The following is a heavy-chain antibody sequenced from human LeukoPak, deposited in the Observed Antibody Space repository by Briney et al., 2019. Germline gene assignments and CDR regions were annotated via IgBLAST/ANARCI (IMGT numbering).Heavy chain of an antibody. CDR2: ISGSGGST. J-gene: IGHJ3*02. D-gene: IGHD3-10*01. CDR3: AKGILWFGDPSDDAFDI. Sequence: GGSLRLSCAACGFTFSSYAMSWVRQAPGKGLEWVSAISGSGGSTYYADSVKGRFTISRDNSKNTLYLQTNSLRAEDTAVYYCAKGILWFGDPSDDAFDIWGQGTMVTVSS. V-gene: IGHV3-23*01. CDR1: GFTFSSYA.